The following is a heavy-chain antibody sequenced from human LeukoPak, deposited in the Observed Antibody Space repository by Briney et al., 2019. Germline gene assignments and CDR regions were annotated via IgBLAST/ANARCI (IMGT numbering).Heavy chain of an antibody. CDR2: IRQEGRDT. V-gene: IGHV3-30*02. CDR3: ARDFNWGFDY. CDR1: GFPFSSHG. Sequence: GGSLRLSCAASGFPFSSHGMHWVRQAPGKGLEWVAYIRQEGRDTYYADSVKGRFSISRDDSKHTVNLEMNSLRTEDMALYYCARDFNWGFDYWGQGTLVSVSS. D-gene: IGHD7-27*01. J-gene: IGHJ4*02.